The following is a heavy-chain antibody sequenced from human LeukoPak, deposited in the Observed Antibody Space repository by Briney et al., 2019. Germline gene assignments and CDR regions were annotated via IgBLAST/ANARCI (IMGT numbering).Heavy chain of an antibody. CDR2: IYTSGST. CDR3: ARDLDRSFLGRYYYYYYMDV. V-gene: IGHV4-4*07. CDR1: GGSISSYY. D-gene: IGHD1-26*01. J-gene: IGHJ6*03. Sequence: SETLSLTCTVSGGSISSYYWSWIRPPAGKGLEWIGRIYTSGSTNYNPSLKSRVTMSVDTSKNQFSLKLSSVTAADTAVYYCARDLDRSFLGRYYYYYYMDVWGKGTTVTVSS.